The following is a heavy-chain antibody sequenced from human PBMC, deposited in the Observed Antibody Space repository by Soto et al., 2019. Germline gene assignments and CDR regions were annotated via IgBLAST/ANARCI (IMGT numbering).Heavy chain of an antibody. D-gene: IGHD5-18*01. V-gene: IGHV1-3*01. CDR3: AGDRSYNYGYWWFDP. CDR2: INAGNGNR. CDR1: GYTFSSYA. J-gene: IGHJ5*02. Sequence: ASVKVSCKASGYTFSSYAMHWVRQAPGQRLEWMGWINAGNGNRKYSQKFQGRVTILVDMSKNQFSLKLRSVTAADTAVYYCAGDRSYNYGYWWFDPWGQGTLVTVSS.